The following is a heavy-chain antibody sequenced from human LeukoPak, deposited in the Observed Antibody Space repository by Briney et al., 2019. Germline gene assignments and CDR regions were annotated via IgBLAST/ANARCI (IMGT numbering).Heavy chain of an antibody. CDR2: ISYVGSNK. V-gene: IGHV3-30-3*01. D-gene: IGHD3/OR15-3a*01. CDR3: ARKEDFY. Sequence: GRSLRLSCAASVFTLSSYAMHWGRQAPGKGLEWVAVISYVGSNKYYADSVKGRFTLSRDNSKKTMYLQTNSLRAEDMDVYYCARKEDFYWGQGALVTASS. J-gene: IGHJ4*02. CDR1: VFTLSSYA.